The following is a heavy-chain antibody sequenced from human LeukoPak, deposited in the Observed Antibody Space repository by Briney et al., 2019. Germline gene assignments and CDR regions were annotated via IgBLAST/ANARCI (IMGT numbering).Heavy chain of an antibody. J-gene: IGHJ5*02. Sequence: ASVKVSCKASGYTFTGYYMHWVRQAPGQGLEWMGWMNPNSGNTGYAQKFQGRVTMTRNTSISTAYMELSSLRSEDTAVYYCARDGSGSYYNNNWFDPWGQGTLVTVSS. CDR3: ARDGSGSYYNNNWFDP. CDR1: GYTFTGYY. V-gene: IGHV1-8*02. CDR2: MNPNSGNT. D-gene: IGHD3-10*01.